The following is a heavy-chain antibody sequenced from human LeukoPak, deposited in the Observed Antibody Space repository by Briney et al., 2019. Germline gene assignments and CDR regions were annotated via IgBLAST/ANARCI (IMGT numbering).Heavy chain of an antibody. CDR2: ISGSGDNT. CDR3: AKRSGYTTGWFSDF. J-gene: IGHJ4*02. Sequence: GGSLRLSCAASGFSFSSYAMSWVRQAPGKGLEWVSSISGSGDNTYYAESVKGRFTISRDNSKNTLFLQMNSLRAEDTAVFYCAKRSGYTTGWFSDFWGQGTLVTVSS. CDR1: GFSFSSYA. D-gene: IGHD6-19*01. V-gene: IGHV3-23*01.